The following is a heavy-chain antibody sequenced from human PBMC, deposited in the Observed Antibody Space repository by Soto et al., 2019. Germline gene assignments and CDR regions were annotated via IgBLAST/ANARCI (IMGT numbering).Heavy chain of an antibody. CDR1: GFSLTSSGVG. Sequence: SGPTLVNPTQTPTLTCTFSGFSLTSSGVGVGWIRQPPGKALEWLALINWDGDKRYSPSLKSRLTITKDTSKNQVVLTMTNMDPVDTATYYCEHRPLDFWSAIYFDYWGQGPLVTVYS. V-gene: IGHV2-5*02. D-gene: IGHD3-3*01. CDR2: INWDGDK. J-gene: IGHJ4*02. CDR3: EHRPLDFWSAIYFDY.